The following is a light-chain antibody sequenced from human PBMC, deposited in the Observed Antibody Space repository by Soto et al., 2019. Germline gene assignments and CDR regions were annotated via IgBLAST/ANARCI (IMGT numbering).Light chain of an antibody. Sequence: EIVLTQSPGTLSLSPGERATLSCTASQSVSSNYLAWYQQKPGQAPRLLIYGASSRATGIPDRFSGSGSGTEFTHTISRLEPEDFAVYYCQHYGDSPYTFGQGTRLEIK. J-gene: IGKJ2*01. CDR3: QHYGDSPYT. CDR2: GAS. CDR1: QSVSSNY. V-gene: IGKV3-20*01.